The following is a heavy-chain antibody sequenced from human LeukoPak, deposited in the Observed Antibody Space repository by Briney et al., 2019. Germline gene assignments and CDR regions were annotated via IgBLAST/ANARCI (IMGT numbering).Heavy chain of an antibody. CDR1: GFTFDDYA. Sequence: SGGSLRLSCAASGFTFDDYAMHWVRQAPGKGLEWVSGISWNSGSIGYADSVKGRFTISRDNAKNSLYLQMNSLRAEDTALYFCAKDKRGYSLKDFDDWGQGTLVTVS. CDR2: ISWNSGSI. D-gene: IGHD5-18*01. J-gene: IGHJ4*02. CDR3: AKDKRGYSLKDFDD. V-gene: IGHV3-9*01.